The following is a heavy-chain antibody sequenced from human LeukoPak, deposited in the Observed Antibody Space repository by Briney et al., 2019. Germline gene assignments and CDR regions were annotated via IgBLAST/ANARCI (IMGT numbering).Heavy chain of an antibody. CDR2: INPNSGGT. D-gene: IGHD3-10*01. Sequence: ASVKVSCKASGYTFTVYYMHWVRQAPGQGLEWMGWINPNSGGTNYAQKFQGRVTMTRDTSISTAYMELSRLRSDDTAVYYCARDRITMVRGVRNWFDPWGQGTLVTVSS. CDR1: GYTFTVYY. J-gene: IGHJ5*02. V-gene: IGHV1-2*02. CDR3: ARDRITMVRGVRNWFDP.